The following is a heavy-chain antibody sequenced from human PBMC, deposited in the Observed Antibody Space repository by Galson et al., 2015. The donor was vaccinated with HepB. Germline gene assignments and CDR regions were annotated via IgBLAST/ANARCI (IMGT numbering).Heavy chain of an antibody. CDR3: AKSTANSKKDFDY. V-gene: IGHV3-23*01. Sequence: SLRLSCAASGFTFSSYAMSWVRQAPGKGLEWVSAISGSGGGTYNADSVKGRFTISRDNSKNMLFLQMSSLRAEDTAVYYCAKSTANSKKDFDYWGQGTLVTVSS. J-gene: IGHJ4*02. D-gene: IGHD4-23*01. CDR2: ISGSGGGT. CDR1: GFTFSSYA.